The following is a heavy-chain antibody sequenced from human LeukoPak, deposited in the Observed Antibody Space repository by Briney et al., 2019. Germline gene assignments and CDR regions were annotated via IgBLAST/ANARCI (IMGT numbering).Heavy chain of an antibody. Sequence: ASVKVSCKASGYTFTGYYMHWVRPAPGQGLEWMGWINPNSGGTNYAQKFQGRVTMTRDTSISTAYMELSRLRSDDTAVYYRARGIDWAGYPSDYWGQGTLVTVSS. V-gene: IGHV1-2*02. CDR2: INPNSGGT. D-gene: IGHD3/OR15-3a*01. CDR1: GYTFTGYY. J-gene: IGHJ4*02. CDR3: ARGIDWAGYPSDY.